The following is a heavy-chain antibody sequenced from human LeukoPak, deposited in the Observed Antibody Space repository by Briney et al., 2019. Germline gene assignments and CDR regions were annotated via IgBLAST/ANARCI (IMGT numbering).Heavy chain of an antibody. CDR1: GYSFTSYW. D-gene: IGHD6-19*01. CDR2: ISGSGGAT. J-gene: IGHJ4*02. CDR3: ARGISAWHFDL. V-gene: IGHV3-23*01. Sequence: GESLKISCKGSGYSFTSYWISWVRQAPGKGLEWVSGISGSGGATYYADSVRGRFTISRDNSKSTLYVHMNSLRADDTAVYYCARGISAWHFDLWGQGTLVTVSS.